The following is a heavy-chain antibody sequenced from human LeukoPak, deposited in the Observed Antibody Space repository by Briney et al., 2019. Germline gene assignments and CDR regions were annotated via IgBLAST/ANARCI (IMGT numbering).Heavy chain of an antibody. J-gene: IGHJ4*02. V-gene: IGHV1-18*01. CDR1: GYTFTSYG. CDR3: ARDSPYSSSMYFDY. Sequence: GASVKVSCKASGYTFTSYGISWVRQAPGQGLEWMGWISAYNGNTNYAQKLQGRVTMTTDTSTSTAYMELRSLRSDDTAVYYCARDSPYSSSMYFDYWGQGTLVTVSS. D-gene: IGHD6-6*01. CDR2: ISAYNGNT.